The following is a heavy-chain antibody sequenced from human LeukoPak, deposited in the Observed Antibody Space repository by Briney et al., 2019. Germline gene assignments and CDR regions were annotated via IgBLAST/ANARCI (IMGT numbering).Heavy chain of an antibody. CDR2: IYYSGST. CDR3: ARLVGSSSPYFDY. V-gene: IGHV4-39*07. D-gene: IGHD6-6*01. J-gene: IGHJ4*02. CDR1: GGSISSSSYY. Sequence: SETLSLTCTVSGGSISSSSYYWVWIRQPPGKGLEWIGTIYYSGSTYYNPSLKSRVTISVDTSKNQFSLKLSSVTAADTAVYYCARLVGSSSPYFDYWGQGTLVTVSS.